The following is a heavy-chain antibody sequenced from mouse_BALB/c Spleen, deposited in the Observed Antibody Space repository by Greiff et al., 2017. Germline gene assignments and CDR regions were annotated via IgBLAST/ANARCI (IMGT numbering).Heavy chain of an antibody. CDR1: GYTFTSYW. CDR2: INPSTGYT. J-gene: IGHJ4*01. D-gene: IGHD3-3*01. CDR3: ARRDRAMDY. Sequence: VQLQQSGAELAKPGASVKMSCKASGYTFTSYWMHWVKQRPGQGLEWIGYINPSTGYTEYNQKFKDKATLTADKSSSTAYMQLSSLTSEDSAVYYCARRDRAMDYWGQGTSVTVSA. V-gene: IGHV1-7*01.